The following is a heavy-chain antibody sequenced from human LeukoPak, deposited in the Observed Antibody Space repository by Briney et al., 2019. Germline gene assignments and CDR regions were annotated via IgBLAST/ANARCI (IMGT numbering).Heavy chain of an antibody. V-gene: IGHV1-69*13. D-gene: IGHD3-3*01. CDR1: GYTFTSYA. Sequence: SVKVSCKASGYTFTSYAMSWVRQAPGQGLEWMGGIIPIFGRANYAQKFQGRVTMTADESTSTAYMELSSLRSEDTAVYYCARYYGGVRPDQYHAYYYYYGMDVWSQGSTVTVSS. CDR2: IIPIFGRA. J-gene: IGHJ6*02. CDR3: ARYYGGVRPDQYHAYYYYYGMDV.